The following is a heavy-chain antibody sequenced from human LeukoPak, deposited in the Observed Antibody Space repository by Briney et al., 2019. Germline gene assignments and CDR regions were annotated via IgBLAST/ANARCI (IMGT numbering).Heavy chain of an antibody. CDR2: IYYSGSA. J-gene: IGHJ4*02. V-gene: IGHV4-39*01. D-gene: IGHD5-18*01. Sequence: SETLSLTCTVSGGSISTSSYYWGWIRQPPGKGLEWIGIIYYSGSAYQNPSLKSRVTISVDTSKNQCSLKLSSVTAADTAVYYCARRPAIYTAMVSYYFDYWGQGALVTVSS. CDR1: GGSISTSSYY. CDR3: ARRPAIYTAMVSYYFDY.